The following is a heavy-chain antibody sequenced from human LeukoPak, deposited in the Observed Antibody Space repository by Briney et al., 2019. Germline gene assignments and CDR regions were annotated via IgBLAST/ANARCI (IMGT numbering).Heavy chain of an antibody. CDR1: GGSFSGYY. CDR2: IYSSGST. CDR3: ARLYGSGSYGSTGYFDY. J-gene: IGHJ4*02. D-gene: IGHD3-10*01. V-gene: IGHV4-59*01. Sequence: SETLSLTCAVYGGSFSGYYWSWIRQPPGKGLEWIGRIYSSGSTTYNPSLKSRVTISVDTSKNQFSLKLSSVTAADTAVYYCARLYGSGSYGSTGYFDYWGQGTLVTVSS.